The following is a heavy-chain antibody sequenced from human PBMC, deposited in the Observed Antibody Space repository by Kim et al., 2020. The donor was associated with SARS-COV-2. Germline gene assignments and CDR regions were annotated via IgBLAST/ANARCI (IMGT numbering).Heavy chain of an antibody. Sequence: GGSLRLSCATSGFTFSRYYMSWIRQAPGKGLEWVATIKEDGGANYFVDSMRGRPTASSDTANSSLLLQMNSLSPEATVEYYCAKQKIDSAAIFDNWGQGT. CDR1: GFTFSRYY. V-gene: IGHV3-7*01. CDR2: IKEDGGAN. J-gene: IGHJ4*02. CDR3: AKQKIDSAAIFDN. D-gene: IGHD3-10*01.